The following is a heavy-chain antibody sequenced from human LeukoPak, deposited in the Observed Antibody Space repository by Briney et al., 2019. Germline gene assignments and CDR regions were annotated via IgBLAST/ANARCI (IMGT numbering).Heavy chain of an antibody. CDR3: ARHRDYVPAI. Sequence: GESLKISCKGSGYTFTSYWIGWVRQMPGKGLEWMGIIYPGDSDTRYSPSFQGQVTISADKSISAAYLQWSSLKASDTAVYFCARHRDYVPAIWGQGTMVTVSS. J-gene: IGHJ3*02. CDR2: IYPGDSDT. CDR1: GYTFTSYW. V-gene: IGHV5-51*01. D-gene: IGHD3-16*01.